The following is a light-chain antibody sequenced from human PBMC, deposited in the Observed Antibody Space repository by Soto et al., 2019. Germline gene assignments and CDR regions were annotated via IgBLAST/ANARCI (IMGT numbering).Light chain of an antibody. J-gene: IGLJ3*02. Sequence: QSVLTQPPSVSGTPGQRVTISCSGSFSNIGSSSVNWYQQFPGTAPKLLMYNDNQWPSGVPDRFSGSRSGTSASLAITGLQAEDEADYYCQAYDYSLTASVFGGGTKLTVL. CDR3: QAYDYSLTASV. V-gene: IGLV1-44*01. CDR2: NDN. CDR1: FSNIGSSS.